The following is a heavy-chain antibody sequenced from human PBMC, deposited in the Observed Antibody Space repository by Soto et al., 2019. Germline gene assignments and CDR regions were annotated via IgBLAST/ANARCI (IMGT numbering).Heavy chain of an antibody. CDR2: IYYSGST. CDR1: GGSISSGGYY. CDR3: ARDSRITMVPTD. J-gene: IGHJ4*02. V-gene: IGHV4-31*03. D-gene: IGHD3-10*01. Sequence: QVQLQESGPGLVKPSQTLSLTCTVSGGSISSGGYYWSWIRQHPGKGLEWIGYIYYSGSTYYNPSFKSRVTISVDTSKNQCSLKLSSVTAADTAVYYCARDSRITMVPTDWGQGTLVTVSS.